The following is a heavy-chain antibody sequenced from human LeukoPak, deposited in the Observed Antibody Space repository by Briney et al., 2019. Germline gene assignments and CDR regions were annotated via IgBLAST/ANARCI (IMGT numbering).Heavy chain of an antibody. Sequence: SETLSLTCAVYGGSFSGYYWSWIRQSPGKGLEWIGEINHSGSTNYNPSLKSRVTISVDTSKNQFSLKLTSVTAADTAVYYCARGATVNAFDIWGQGKMVTVSS. D-gene: IGHD4-17*01. CDR2: INHSGST. CDR1: GGSFSGYY. J-gene: IGHJ3*02. CDR3: ARGATVNAFDI. V-gene: IGHV4-34*01.